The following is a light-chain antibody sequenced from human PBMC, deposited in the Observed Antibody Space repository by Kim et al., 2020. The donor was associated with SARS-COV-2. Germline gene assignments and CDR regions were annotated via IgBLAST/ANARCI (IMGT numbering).Light chain of an antibody. CDR3: QKYDSVPHS. J-gene: IGKJ2*03. CDR2: GAS. CDR1: QGISTS. V-gene: IGKV1-27*01. Sequence: SSVGDRVTITCRASQGISTSLIWYQQKPGKVPKLLIYGASTLQSGVPSRFSGSGSGTDFTLTINSLQPEDVATYYCQKYDSVPHSFGQGTKLEIK.